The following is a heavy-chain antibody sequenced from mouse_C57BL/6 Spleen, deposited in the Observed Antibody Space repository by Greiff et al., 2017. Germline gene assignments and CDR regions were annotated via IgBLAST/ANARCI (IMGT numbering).Heavy chain of an antibody. D-gene: IGHD1-1*01. CDR2: IYPGDGDT. CDR3: ARNNYGSSPWYFDV. CDR1: GYAFSSYW. J-gene: IGHJ1*03. Sequence: QVQLKESGAELVKPGASVKISCKASGYAFSSYWMNWVKQRPGKGLEWIGQIYPGDGDTNYNGKFKGKATLTADKSSSTAYMQLSSLTSEDSAVYFCARNNYGSSPWYFDVWGTGTTVTVSS. V-gene: IGHV1-80*01.